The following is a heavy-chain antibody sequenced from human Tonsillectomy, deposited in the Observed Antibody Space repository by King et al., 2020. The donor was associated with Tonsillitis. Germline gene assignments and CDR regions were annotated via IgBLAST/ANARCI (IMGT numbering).Heavy chain of an antibody. CDR3: ARGRGYDYIWGSIDY. V-gene: IGHV1-69*01. J-gene: IGHJ4*02. Sequence: QLVQSGAEVKKPGSSVKVSCKASGGTFSSSVISWVRHAPGQGLECMVWIIPSFGAANYAQKLQGRDKITADESTSTAYMELSSLRSEVTAVYYCARGRGYDYIWGSIDYWGQGTLVTVSS. D-gene: IGHD3-16*01. CDR2: IIPSFGAA. CDR1: GGTFSSSV.